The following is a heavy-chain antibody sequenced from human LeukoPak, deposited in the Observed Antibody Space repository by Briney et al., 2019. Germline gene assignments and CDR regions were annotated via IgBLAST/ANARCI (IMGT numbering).Heavy chain of an antibody. Sequence: SETLSLTCTVSGGSISSYYWSWIRQPPGKGLEWIGYIYTSGSANYNPSLKSRVTISVDTSKNQFSLKLSSVTAADTAVYYCAGITMIVVARSYWYFDLWGRGTLVTVSS. J-gene: IGHJ2*01. CDR2: IYTSGSA. CDR3: AGITMIVVARSYWYFDL. CDR1: GGSISSYY. D-gene: IGHD3-22*01. V-gene: IGHV4-4*09.